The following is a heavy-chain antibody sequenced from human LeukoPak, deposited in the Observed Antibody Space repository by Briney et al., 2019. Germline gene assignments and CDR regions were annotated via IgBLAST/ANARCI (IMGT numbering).Heavy chain of an antibody. CDR2: INTDGTVT. CDR3: ATKQWLAPPPDS. Sequence: PGGSLRLSCAASGFTFSKYWMLWVRQAPGKGLESFSRINTDGTVTTYADSVKGRFTVSRDNADNTMFLQMNSVRDEATAVYYCATKQWLAPPPDSWGQGTPVTVSS. CDR1: GFTFSKYW. D-gene: IGHD6-19*01. V-gene: IGHV3-74*01. J-gene: IGHJ4*02.